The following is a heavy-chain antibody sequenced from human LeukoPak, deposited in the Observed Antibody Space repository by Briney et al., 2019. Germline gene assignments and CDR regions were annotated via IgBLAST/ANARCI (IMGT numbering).Heavy chain of an antibody. CDR2: ISGSGGST. Sequence: PGGSLRLSCAASGFTFSNYAMNWVRQAPGKGLEWVSVISGSGGSTYYADSVKGRFTISRDNSKNTLYLQMISLRAEDTAVYYCAKDRYSNYGNWFDPWGQGTLVTVFS. V-gene: IGHV3-23*01. J-gene: IGHJ5*02. CDR1: GFTFSNYA. D-gene: IGHD4-11*01. CDR3: AKDRYSNYGNWFDP.